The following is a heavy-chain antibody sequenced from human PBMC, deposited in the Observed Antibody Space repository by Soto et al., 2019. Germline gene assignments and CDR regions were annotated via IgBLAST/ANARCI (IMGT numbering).Heavy chain of an antibody. CDR3: ARDPGYYDILTGYSGDYFDY. Sequence: SETLSLTCTVSGGSISSYYWSWIRQPPGKGLERIGYIYYSGSTNYNPSLKSRVTISVDTSKNQFSLKLSSVTAADTAVYYCARDPGYYDILTGYSGDYFDYWGQGTLVTVS. CDR2: IYYSGST. CDR1: GGSISSYY. D-gene: IGHD3-9*01. V-gene: IGHV4-59*01. J-gene: IGHJ4*02.